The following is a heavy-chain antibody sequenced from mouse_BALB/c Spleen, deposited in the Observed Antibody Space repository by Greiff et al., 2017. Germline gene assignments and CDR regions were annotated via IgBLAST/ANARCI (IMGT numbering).Heavy chain of an antibody. Sequence: DVMLVESGGGLVKPGGSLKLSCAASGFTFSSYTMSWVRQTPEKRLEWVATISSGGSYTYYPDSVKGRFTISRDNAKNTLYLQMSSLKSEDTAMYYCTREGVYGNSWFAYWGQGTLVTVSA. CDR3: TREGVYGNSWFAY. D-gene: IGHD2-1*01. CDR2: ISSGGSYT. CDR1: GFTFSSYT. V-gene: IGHV5-6-4*01. J-gene: IGHJ3*01.